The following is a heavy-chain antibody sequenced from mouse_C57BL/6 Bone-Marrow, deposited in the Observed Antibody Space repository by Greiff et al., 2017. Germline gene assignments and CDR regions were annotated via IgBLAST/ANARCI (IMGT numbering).Heavy chain of an antibody. D-gene: IGHD1-1*01. CDR1: GYTFTSYW. CDR2: INPSSGYT. Sequence: QVQLQQSGAELAKPGASVKLSCKASGYTFTSYWMHWVKQRPGQGLEWIGNINPSSGYTKYNQKFKDKATLTADKSSSTAYMQLSSLTYDDSAVYYCARDPPYYYCSRGWCAYWSQGTLVTVSA. CDR3: ARDPPYYYCSRGWCAY. J-gene: IGHJ3*01. V-gene: IGHV1-7*01.